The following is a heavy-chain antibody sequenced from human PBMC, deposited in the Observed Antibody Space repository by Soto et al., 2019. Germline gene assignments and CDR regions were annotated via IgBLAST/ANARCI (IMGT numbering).Heavy chain of an antibody. Sequence: SEPLSRTCAVSVGSISSGGYYCSCIRQHPGKGLEWIGYIYYSGSTYYNPSLKSRVTISVDTSKNQFSLKLSSVTAADTAVYYCARDLPAPVTTDGAKWGQGTLVTVSS. CDR2: IYYSGST. V-gene: IGHV4-31*11. CDR1: VGSISSGGYY. CDR3: ARDLPAPVTTDGAK. D-gene: IGHD4-4*01. J-gene: IGHJ4*02.